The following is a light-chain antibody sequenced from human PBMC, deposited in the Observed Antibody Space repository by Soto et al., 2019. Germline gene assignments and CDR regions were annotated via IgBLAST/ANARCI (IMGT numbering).Light chain of an antibody. CDR3: EQYGSSLP. CDR2: GAS. Sequence: EIVLTQSPGTLSLSPGERATLSCRASQSVSSSYLAWYQQKPGQAPRLLIYGASSRATGTPDRFSASGSGTDFTLTSSRLETEDFAVYYCEQYGSSLPFCGGTKVESK. J-gene: IGKJ4*01. CDR1: QSVSSSY. V-gene: IGKV3-20*01.